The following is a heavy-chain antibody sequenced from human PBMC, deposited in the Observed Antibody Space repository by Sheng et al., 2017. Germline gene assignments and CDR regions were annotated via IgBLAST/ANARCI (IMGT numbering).Heavy chain of an antibody. CDR3: ARDLEGIRGVKGL. CDR2: IYTSGST. J-gene: IGHJ4*02. D-gene: IGHD3-10*01. Sequence: QVQLQESGPGLVKPSQTLSLTCTVSGGSISSGNYYWTWIRQPAGKGLEWIGRIYTSGSTNYNPSLKSRVTISVDTSKNQFSLKLSSVTAADTAVYYCARDLEGIRGVKGLWGQGTLVTVSS. CDR1: GGSISSGNYY. V-gene: IGHV4-61*02.